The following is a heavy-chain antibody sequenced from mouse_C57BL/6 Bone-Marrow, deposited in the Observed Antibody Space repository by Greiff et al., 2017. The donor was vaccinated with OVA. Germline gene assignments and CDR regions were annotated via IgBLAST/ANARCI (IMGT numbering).Heavy chain of an antibody. Sequence: QVQLQQSGAELVRPGASVKLSCKASGYTFTDYYINWVKQRPGQGLEWIARIYPGSGNTYYNEKFKGKATLTAEKSSSTAYMQLSSLTSEDSAVYFCARGEYYGLDYWGKGTTLTVSS. V-gene: IGHV1-76*01. D-gene: IGHD1-1*01. J-gene: IGHJ2*01. CDR1: GYTFTDYY. CDR3: ARGEYYGLDY. CDR2: IYPGSGNT.